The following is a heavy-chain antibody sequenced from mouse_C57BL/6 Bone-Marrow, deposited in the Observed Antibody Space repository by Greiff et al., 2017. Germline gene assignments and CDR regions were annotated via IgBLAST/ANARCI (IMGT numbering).Heavy chain of an antibody. D-gene: IGHD2-5*01. V-gene: IGHV1-82*01. CDR2: IYPGDGAT. Sequence: QVQLKESGPELVKPGASVKISCKASGYAFSSSWMNWVKQRPGKGLEWIGRIYPGDGATNYNGKFKGKATLTADKSSSTAYMQLSSLTSEDSAVYFCARNSNYFDYWGQGTTLTVSS. CDR3: ARNSNYFDY. CDR1: GYAFSSSW. J-gene: IGHJ2*01.